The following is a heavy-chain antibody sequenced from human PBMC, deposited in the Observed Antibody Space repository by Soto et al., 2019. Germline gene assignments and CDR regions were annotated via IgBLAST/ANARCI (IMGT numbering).Heavy chain of an antibody. Sequence: QVQLQEWGPGLVKPSETLSLTCTVSGGSVSSSTYYWSWIRQPPEKVLEWIGYISDSGSTNYSPSFQSRVTISLDTSYTQFSRVLSSMTDADTAVYYFARIQGDYYDSSGYQYYFVYWGQGILFTGSS. CDR2: ISDSGST. D-gene: IGHD3-22*01. V-gene: IGHV4-61*01. CDR1: GGSVSSSTYY. CDR3: ARIQGDYYDSSGYQYYFVY. J-gene: IGHJ4*02.